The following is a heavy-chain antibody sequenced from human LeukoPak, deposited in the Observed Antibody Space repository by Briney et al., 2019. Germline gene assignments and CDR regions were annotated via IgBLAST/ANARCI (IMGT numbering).Heavy chain of an antibody. CDR3: ARDLADYSDY. V-gene: IGHV3-21*01. D-gene: IGHD2-21*01. Sequence: PGGSLRLSCAASGFTFSTYSMNWVRQAPGKGLEWVSSISTSGTYIYYADSLKGRFTISRDNAKNSLYLQMHSLRADDTAVYYCARDLADYSDYSGQGTLVTVSS. J-gene: IGHJ4*02. CDR2: ISTSGTYI. CDR1: GFTFSTYS.